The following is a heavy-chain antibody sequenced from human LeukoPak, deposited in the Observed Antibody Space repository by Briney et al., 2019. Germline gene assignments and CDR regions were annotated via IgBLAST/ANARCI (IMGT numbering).Heavy chain of an antibody. CDR2: ISYDGSNK. V-gene: IGHV3-30*04. J-gene: IGHJ4*02. CDR1: GFAFSSYA. CDR3: AREGNYDFWSGYSYYFDY. D-gene: IGHD3-3*01. Sequence: GGSLRLSCAASGFAFSSYAMHWVRQAPGKGLEWVAVISYDGSNKYYADSVKGRFTISRDNSKNTLYLQMNSLRAEDTAVYYCAREGNYDFWSGYSYYFDYWGQGTLVTVSS.